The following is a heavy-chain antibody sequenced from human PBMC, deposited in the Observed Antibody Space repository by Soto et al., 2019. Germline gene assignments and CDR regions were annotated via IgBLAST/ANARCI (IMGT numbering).Heavy chain of an antibody. V-gene: IGHV1-18*01. Sequence: QVQLVQSGAEVKKPGASVKVSCKASGYTFTSYGISWVRQAPGQGLEWMGWISAYNGNTNYAQKLQGRVTMTTDTATSTAYMELRSLRSDDTAVYYCARDWGGIWSGDYGYFQHWGQGTLVTVSS. CDR3: ARDWGGIWSGDYGYFQH. CDR2: ISAYNGNT. CDR1: GYTFTSYG. J-gene: IGHJ1*01. D-gene: IGHD4-17*01.